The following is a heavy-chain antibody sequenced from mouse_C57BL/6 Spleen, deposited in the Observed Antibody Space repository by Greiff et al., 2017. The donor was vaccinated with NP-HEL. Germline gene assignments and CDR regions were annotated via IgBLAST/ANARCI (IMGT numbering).Heavy chain of an antibody. CDR1: GFTFTDYY. Sequence: EVKLMESGGGLVQPGGSLSLSCAASGFTFTDYYMSWVRQPPGKALEWLGFIRNKANGYTTEYSASVKGRFTISRDNSQSNLYLQMNALRAKDSATYYCARSTYYYDPFDYWGQGTTLTVSS. J-gene: IGHJ2*01. D-gene: IGHD2-4*01. CDR2: IRNKANGYTT. CDR3: ARSTYYYDPFDY. V-gene: IGHV7-3*01.